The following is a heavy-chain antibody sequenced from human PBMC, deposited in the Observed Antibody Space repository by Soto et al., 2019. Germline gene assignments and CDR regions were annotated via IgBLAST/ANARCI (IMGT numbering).Heavy chain of an antibody. Sequence: SSYRINWVRQAPGKGLEWVSSISSSSSYIYYADSVKGRFTISGDNAKNSLYLQMNSLRAEDTAVYYCAREEIAVAGTVFDYWGQGT. D-gene: IGHD6-19*01. CDR1: SSYR. J-gene: IGHJ4*02. CDR3: AREEIAVAGTVFDY. CDR2: ISSSSSYI. V-gene: IGHV3-21*01.